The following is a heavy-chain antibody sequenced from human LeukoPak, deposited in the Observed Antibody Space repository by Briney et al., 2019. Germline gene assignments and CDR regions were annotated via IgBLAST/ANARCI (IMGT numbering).Heavy chain of an antibody. CDR1: GGSISSGSYY. J-gene: IGHJ3*02. CDR3: ARHRGGGYCSSTSCYDAFDI. Sequence: PSQTLSLTCTVSGGSISSGSYYWSWIRQPAGKGLEWIGEINHSGSTNYNPSLKSRVTISVDTSKNQFSLKLSSVTAADTAVYYCARHRGGGYCSSTSCYDAFDIWGQGTMVTVSS. D-gene: IGHD2-2*03. V-gene: IGHV4-61*09. CDR2: INHSGST.